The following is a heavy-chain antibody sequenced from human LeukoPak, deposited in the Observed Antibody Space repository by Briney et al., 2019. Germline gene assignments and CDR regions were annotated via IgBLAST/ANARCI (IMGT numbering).Heavy chain of an antibody. D-gene: IGHD3-10*01. CDR1: GFTFSSYD. V-gene: IGHV3-13*01. J-gene: IGHJ6*02. CDR3: ARAHSEDEESYYYYGMDV. Sequence: GGSLRLSCAASGFTFSSYDMHWVRHATGKGLEWVSAIGTAGDTYYPGSVKGRFAISRENAKNSLYLQMNSLRAGDTAVYYCARAHSEDEESYYYYGMDVWGQGTTVTVSS. CDR2: IGTAGDT.